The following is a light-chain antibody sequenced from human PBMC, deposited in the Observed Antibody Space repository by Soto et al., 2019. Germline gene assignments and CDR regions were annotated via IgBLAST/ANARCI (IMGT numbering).Light chain of an antibody. J-gene: IGLJ3*02. CDR2: EVS. CDR1: SNDVGGYNY. V-gene: IGLV2-14*01. CDR3: CSYTSTNSRV. Sequence: QSVLTQPASMSGSPGQSITISCTGTSNDVGGYNYVSWYQQHPGKAPKLMIFEVSNRPSGVSNRFSGSKSGNTASLTISGLQAEDEAYDYCCSYTSTNSRVFGGGTKLTVL.